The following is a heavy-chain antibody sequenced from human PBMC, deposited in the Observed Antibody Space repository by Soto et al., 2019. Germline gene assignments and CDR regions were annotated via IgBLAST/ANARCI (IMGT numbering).Heavy chain of an antibody. J-gene: IGHJ4*02. V-gene: IGHV1-24*01. CDR2: FDPEDGET. CDR3: AKLRDFVVLPAGILDN. D-gene: IGHD2-8*01. CDR1: GCTLTELS. Sequence: ASVQASCKVYGCTLTELSMHWVRQATGKGLEWMGGFDPEDGETIYAQKFQGRVTMTEDTSTYTAYMELSSLRTEDTAIYYCAKLRDFVVLPAGILDNWGPGTLVTVSS.